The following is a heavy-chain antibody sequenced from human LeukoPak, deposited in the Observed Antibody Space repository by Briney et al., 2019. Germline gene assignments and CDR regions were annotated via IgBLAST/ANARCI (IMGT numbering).Heavy chain of an antibody. D-gene: IGHD2-21*02. CDR2: IYYSGST. J-gene: IGHJ3*02. Sequence: SETLSLTCTVSGGSVSSYYWSWIRQPPGKGLEWIGYIYYSGSTNYNPSLKSRVTISVDTSNNHFSLKLSSVTAADTAVYYCARESEGCGGDCYDAFDIWGQGTMVTVSS. CDR1: GGSVSSYY. V-gene: IGHV4-59*02. CDR3: ARESEGCGGDCYDAFDI.